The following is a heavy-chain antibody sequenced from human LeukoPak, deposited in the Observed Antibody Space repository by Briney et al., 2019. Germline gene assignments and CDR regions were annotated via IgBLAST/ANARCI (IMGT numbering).Heavy chain of an antibody. CDR1: GFTFSSYG. Sequence: GGSLRLSCAASGFTFSSYGMHWVRQAPGKGLEWVAVIWYDGSNKYYADSVKGRFTISRDNSKNTLYLQMNSLRAEDTAVYYCARANHDYGDPDYYYYGMDAWGQGTTVTVSS. CDR3: ARANHDYGDPDYYYYGMDA. V-gene: IGHV3-33*01. D-gene: IGHD4-17*01. J-gene: IGHJ6*02. CDR2: IWYDGSNK.